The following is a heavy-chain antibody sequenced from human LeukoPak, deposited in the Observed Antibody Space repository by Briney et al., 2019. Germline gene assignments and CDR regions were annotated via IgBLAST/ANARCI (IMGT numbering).Heavy chain of an antibody. CDR3: ARNYGYYYYYYGMDV. CDR2: ISAYNGNT. D-gene: IGHD4-17*01. J-gene: IGHJ6*02. CDR1: GYTFTSYG. V-gene: IGHV1-18*01. Sequence: GASVKVSCKASGYTFTSYGISWVRQAPGKGLEWMGWISAYNGNTNYAQKPQGRVTMTTDTSTSTAYMELRSLRSDDTAVYYCARNYGYYYYYYGMDVWGQGTTVTVSS.